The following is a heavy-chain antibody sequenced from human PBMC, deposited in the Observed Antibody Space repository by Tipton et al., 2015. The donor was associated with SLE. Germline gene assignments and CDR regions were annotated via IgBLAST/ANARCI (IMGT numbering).Heavy chain of an antibody. Sequence: TLSLTCAVYGGSFSGYYWSWIRQPPGKGLEWIGYIYYSGSTNYNPSLKSRVAISVDTSKNQFSLKLSSVTAADTAVYYCARLQWLVLNWYFDLWGRGTLVTVSS. J-gene: IGHJ2*01. CDR2: IYYSGST. V-gene: IGHV4-59*01. D-gene: IGHD6-19*01. CDR3: ARLQWLVLNWYFDL. CDR1: GGSFSGYY.